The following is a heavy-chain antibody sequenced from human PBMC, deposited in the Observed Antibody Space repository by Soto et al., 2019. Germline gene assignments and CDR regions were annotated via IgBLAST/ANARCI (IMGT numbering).Heavy chain of an antibody. J-gene: IGHJ3*02. D-gene: IGHD2-15*01. V-gene: IGHV3-74*02. Sequence: EVQLLESGGGLVQPGGSLRLSCAASGFSFSSYAMNWVRQVPGKGLEWVSRINGGGGTTNYADSVKGRFTISRDNAKNTLYLQMNSLGAEDTAVYYCARVGGGGYCCSGRYLDDFDIWGQGTVVTVSS. CDR2: INGGGGTT. CDR3: ARVGGGGYCCSGRYLDDFDI. CDR1: GFSFSSYA.